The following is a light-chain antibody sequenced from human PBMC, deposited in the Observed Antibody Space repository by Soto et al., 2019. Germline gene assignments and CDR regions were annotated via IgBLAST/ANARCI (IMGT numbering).Light chain of an antibody. CDR3: SSYTTSNTRQIV. J-gene: IGLJ1*01. CDR2: DVT. Sequence: QSVLTQPASVSGSPGQSITISCTGPSSDVGGYNYVSWYQHHPGKAPKLIIYDVTSRPSGVSIRFSGSKSDNTASLTISGLQPEDEADYHCSSYTTSNTRQIVFGTGTKVTVL. V-gene: IGLV2-14*03. CDR1: SSDVGGYNY.